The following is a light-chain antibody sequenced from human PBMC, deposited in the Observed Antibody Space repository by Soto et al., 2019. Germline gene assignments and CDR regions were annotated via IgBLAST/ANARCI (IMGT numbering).Light chain of an antibody. CDR3: SSYTSSSTYV. Sequence: LTQPASVSGSPGQSITISCTGTSSDVGGYNYVSWYQQHPGKAPKLMIYEVSNRPSGVSNRFPGSKSGNTASLTISGLQAEDEADYYCSSYTSSSTYVFGTGTKVTVL. CDR1: SSDVGGYNY. J-gene: IGLJ1*01. V-gene: IGLV2-14*01. CDR2: EVS.